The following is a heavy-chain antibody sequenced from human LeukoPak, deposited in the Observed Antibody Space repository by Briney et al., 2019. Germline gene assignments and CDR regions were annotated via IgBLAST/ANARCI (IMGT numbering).Heavy chain of an antibody. CDR3: AREDSSGYYSFDY. CDR1: GFTFSSYG. Sequence: PGGSLRLSCAASGFTFSSYGMHWVRQAPGKGLEWVAVISYDRSNKYYADSVKGRFTISRDNSKNTLYLQMNSLRAEDTAVYYCAREDSSGYYSFDYWGQGTLVTVSS. V-gene: IGHV3-30*03. D-gene: IGHD3-22*01. J-gene: IGHJ4*02. CDR2: ISYDRSNK.